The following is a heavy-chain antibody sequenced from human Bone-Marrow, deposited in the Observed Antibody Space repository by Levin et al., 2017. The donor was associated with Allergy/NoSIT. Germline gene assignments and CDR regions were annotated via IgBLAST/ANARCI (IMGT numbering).Heavy chain of an antibody. D-gene: IGHD3-3*01. CDR3: ARYDEGYDFWSGYYTTRYYYYGMDV. J-gene: IGHJ6*02. CDR2: IIPIFGTA. V-gene: IGHV1-69*06. Sequence: VASVKVSCKASGGTFSSYAISWVRQAPGQGLEWMGGIIPIFGTANYAQKFQGRVTITADKSTSTAYMELSSLRSEDTAVYYCARYDEGYDFWSGYYTTRYYYYGMDVWGQGTTVTVSS. CDR1: GGTFSSYA.